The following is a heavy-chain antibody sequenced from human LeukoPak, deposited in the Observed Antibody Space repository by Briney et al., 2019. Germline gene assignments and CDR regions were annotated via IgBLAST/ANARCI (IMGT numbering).Heavy chain of an antibody. V-gene: IGHV4-39*07. CDR3: ARGRTTVTKRELYNWFDP. D-gene: IGHD4-17*01. J-gene: IGHJ5*02. Sequence: SETLSLTCTVSGGSISSSSSYWGWIRQPPGTGLEWIGSIYYSGSTYYNPSLKSRVTISVDTSMNQFSLKLSSVTAADTAVYYCARGRTTVTKRELYNWFDPWGQGTLVTVSS. CDR2: IYYSGST. CDR1: GGSISSSSSY.